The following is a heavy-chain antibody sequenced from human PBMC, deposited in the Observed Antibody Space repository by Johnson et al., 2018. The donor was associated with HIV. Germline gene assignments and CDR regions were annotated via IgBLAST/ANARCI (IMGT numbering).Heavy chain of an antibody. V-gene: IGHV3-74*02. Sequence: EKLVESGGALVQPGGSLRLSCEVSGFTISTFWMHWVRQVPGKGLMWVSRISGDGSSSSYADSVKGRFTISRDNAKNTLYLQLNSLRVEDTAIYYCARQPDNFWSSDAFDIWGQGTMVTVSS. CDR3: ARQPDNFWSSDAFDI. D-gene: IGHD3-3*01. CDR2: ISGDGSSS. J-gene: IGHJ3*02. CDR1: GFTISTFW.